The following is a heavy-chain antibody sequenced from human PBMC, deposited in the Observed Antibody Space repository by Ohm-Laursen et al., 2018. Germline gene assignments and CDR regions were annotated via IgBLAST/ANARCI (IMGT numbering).Heavy chain of an antibody. D-gene: IGHD3-3*01. Sequence: SLRLSCAASGFTFSNYWMHWVRQAPGKGLVWVSRIKSDESITTYADSVKGRFTISRDNSKNTLYLQMNSLRAEDTAVYYCAKEGYYDFSFDYWGQGTLVTVSS. CDR1: GFTFSNYW. CDR3: AKEGYYDFSFDY. V-gene: IGHV3-74*01. CDR2: IKSDESIT. J-gene: IGHJ4*02.